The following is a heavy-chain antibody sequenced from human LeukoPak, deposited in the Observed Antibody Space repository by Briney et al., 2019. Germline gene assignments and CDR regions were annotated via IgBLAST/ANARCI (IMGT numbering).Heavy chain of an antibody. CDR3: ARLRPIGYSYSDY. CDR2: ISAYNGNT. CDR1: GYTFTSYA. V-gene: IGHV1-18*01. J-gene: IGHJ4*02. D-gene: IGHD5-18*01. Sequence: GASVKVSCKASGYTFTSYAMNWVRQAPGQGLEWMGWISAYNGNTNYAQKLQGRVTMTTDTSTSTAYMELRSLRSDDTAVYYCARLRPIGYSYSDYWGQGTLVTVSS.